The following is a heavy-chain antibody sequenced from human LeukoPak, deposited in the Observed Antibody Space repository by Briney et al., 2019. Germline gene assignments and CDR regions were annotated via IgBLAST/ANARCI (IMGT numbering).Heavy chain of an antibody. CDR2: IYSGGST. CDR1: GFTVSSNY. D-gene: IGHD2-2*01. V-gene: IGHV3-53*01. Sequence: GGSLRLSCAASGFTVSSNYISWVRQAPGKGLEWVSVIYSGGSTYYADSVKGRFTISRDNSKNTLYLQMNSLRAEDTAVYYCARGKVSTSCYDYWGQGTLVTVSS. CDR3: ARGKVSTSCYDY. J-gene: IGHJ4*02.